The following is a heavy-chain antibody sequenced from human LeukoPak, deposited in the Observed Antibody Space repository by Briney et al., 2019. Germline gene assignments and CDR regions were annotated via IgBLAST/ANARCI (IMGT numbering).Heavy chain of an antibody. CDR3: ASLHYIVVVPAAPYDDAFDI. J-gene: IGHJ3*02. V-gene: IGHV1-2*02. D-gene: IGHD2-2*01. CDR2: INPNSGGT. Sequence: VSVKVSCKASGYTFTGYYMHWVRQAPGQGLEWMGWINPNSGGTNYAQKFQGRVTMTRDTSISTAYMELSRLRSDDTAVYYCASLHYIVVVPAAPYDDAFDIWGQGTMVTVSS. CDR1: GYTFTGYY.